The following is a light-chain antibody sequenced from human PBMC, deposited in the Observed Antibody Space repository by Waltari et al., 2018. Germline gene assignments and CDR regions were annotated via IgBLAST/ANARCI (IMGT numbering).Light chain of an antibody. Sequence: SSDLTQPPSVSVSPGQTATVTCFGGTLGEKSVSLYQQKPGQSPVLIIYQDTRRPSRIPGQFSGSKSGNTATLTISGAQSMDEADYYCQAWDISTIVFGSGTKVTVL. CDR3: QAWDISTIV. CDR1: TLGEKS. CDR2: QDT. J-gene: IGLJ1*01. V-gene: IGLV3-1*01.